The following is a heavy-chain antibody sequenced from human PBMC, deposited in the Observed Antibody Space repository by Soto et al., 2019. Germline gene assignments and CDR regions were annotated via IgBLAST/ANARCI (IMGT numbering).Heavy chain of an antibody. CDR2: IYYSGST. Sequence: QVQLQESGPGLVKPSQTLSLTCTVSGGSISSGGYYWSWIRQHPGKGLEWIGYIYYSGSTYYNPSLKSRVTISVDKSKNQFSLNLNSVTAADTAVYYCAKAAGDIRRQFYYGMDVWGQGTTVTVSS. J-gene: IGHJ6*02. CDR3: AKAAGDIRRQFYYGMDV. CDR1: GGSISSGGYY. V-gene: IGHV4-31*03. D-gene: IGHD7-27*01.